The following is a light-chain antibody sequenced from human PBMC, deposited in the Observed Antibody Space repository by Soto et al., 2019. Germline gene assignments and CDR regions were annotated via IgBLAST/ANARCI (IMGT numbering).Light chain of an antibody. Sequence: EIVLTQSPGSLSLSPGERVTLSCRASQSVSSTYLAWYQQKPGQAPRLLIYGASSMATGIPDRFSGSGSGTDFTLTISRLEPEDFAVYYCQQYGSSPWTFGQGTKVEIK. CDR1: QSVSSTY. J-gene: IGKJ1*01. CDR3: QQYGSSPWT. CDR2: GAS. V-gene: IGKV3-20*01.